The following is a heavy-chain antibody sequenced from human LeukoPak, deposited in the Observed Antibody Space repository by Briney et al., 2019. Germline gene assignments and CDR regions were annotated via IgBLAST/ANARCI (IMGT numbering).Heavy chain of an antibody. D-gene: IGHD3-16*01. Sequence: GESLKISCKGSGYSFTSHWIGWVRQRPGEGLEWMAIIYPGDSETRYSPSFQGQVTVSADKPISTAYLQWSSLKASDTAMYYCARFKKRGAFDIWGQGTMVTVSS. V-gene: IGHV5-51*04. CDR1: GYSFTSHW. J-gene: IGHJ3*02. CDR3: ARFKKRGAFDI. CDR2: IYPGDSET.